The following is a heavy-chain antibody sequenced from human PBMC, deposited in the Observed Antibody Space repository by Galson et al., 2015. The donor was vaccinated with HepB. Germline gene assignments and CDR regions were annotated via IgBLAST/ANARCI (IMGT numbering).Heavy chain of an antibody. CDR3: VKYQGHPSESWFMDV. D-gene: IGHD3-10*01. J-gene: IGHJ6*02. CDR1: GFTFGNFA. Sequence: SLRLSCAASGFTFGNFAMGWVRQAPGKGLEWVSVIHGGGHSTYNTESVRGRLTNSRDNSTNTLYLQMNSLRVEDTAVYYCVKYQGHPSESWFMDVWGQGTMVSVSS. V-gene: IGHV3-23*01. CDR2: IHGGGHST.